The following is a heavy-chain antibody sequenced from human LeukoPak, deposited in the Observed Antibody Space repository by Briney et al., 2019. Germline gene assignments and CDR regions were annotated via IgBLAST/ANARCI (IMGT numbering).Heavy chain of an antibody. V-gene: IGHV3-23*01. Sequence: PGGSLRLSCTASGFTLTRHPMTWVRQAPGKGLEWVPEISASGDRTYTAASVRRRFAISRDNSKTTLYLQMNSLRGEDTAVYYCAKNFGALRAAHNVYWGRGTMVTVSS. CDR2: ISASGDRT. CDR1: GFTLTRHP. D-gene: IGHD2-15*01. J-gene: IGHJ4*02. CDR3: AKNFGALRAAHNVY.